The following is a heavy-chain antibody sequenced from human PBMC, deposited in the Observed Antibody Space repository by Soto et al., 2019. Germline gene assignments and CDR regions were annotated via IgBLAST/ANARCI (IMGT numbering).Heavy chain of an antibody. CDR2: INHSGST. Sequence: SETLSLTCAVYGGSFSGYYWSWIRQPPGKGLEWIGEINHSGSTNYNPSLKSRVTISVDTSKNQFSLKLSSVTAADTAVYYCARGQYSGYEFYFDYWGQGTLVTVSS. V-gene: IGHV4-34*01. J-gene: IGHJ4*02. CDR1: GGSFSGYY. D-gene: IGHD5-12*01. CDR3: ARGQYSGYEFYFDY.